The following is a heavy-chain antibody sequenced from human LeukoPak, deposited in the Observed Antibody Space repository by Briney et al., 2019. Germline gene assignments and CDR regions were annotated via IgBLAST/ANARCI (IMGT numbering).Heavy chain of an antibody. CDR1: GGSISSSSYY. J-gene: IGHJ4*02. D-gene: IGHD2-15*01. CDR3: ARSVVAATRVIDY. Sequence: SETLSLTCIVSGGSISSSSYYWGWIRQPPGKGLEWIGSIYYSGSTYYNPSLKSRVTISVDTSKNQFSLKLSSVTAADTAVYYCARSVVAATRVIDYWGQGTLVTVSS. V-gene: IGHV4-39*01. CDR2: IYYSGST.